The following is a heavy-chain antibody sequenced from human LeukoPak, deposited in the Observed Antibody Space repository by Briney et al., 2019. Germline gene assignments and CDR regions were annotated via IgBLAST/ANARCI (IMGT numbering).Heavy chain of an antibody. Sequence: ASVKVSCKASGATFTSYAISWVRQAPGQGLEWMGGIIPIFGTANYAQKFHGRVTITTDEYTSTDYMELSSLISEDTAVYYCASQTVSQLKRVYYYYYYMDVWGKGTTVTVSS. D-gene: IGHD6-6*01. CDR2: IIPIFGTA. V-gene: IGHV1-69*05. CDR1: GATFTSYA. J-gene: IGHJ6*03. CDR3: ASQTVSQLKRVYYYYYYMDV.